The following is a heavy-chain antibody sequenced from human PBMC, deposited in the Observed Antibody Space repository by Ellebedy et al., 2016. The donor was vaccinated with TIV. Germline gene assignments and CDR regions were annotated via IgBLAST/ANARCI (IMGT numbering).Heavy chain of an antibody. D-gene: IGHD2-2*01. J-gene: IGHJ6*02. CDR1: GYNFNNYW. CDR3: ARRLGYCSSTNCLSYGMDI. CDR2: FDPSDSFT. V-gene: IGHV5-10-1*01. Sequence: GESLKISCKGSGYNFNNYWINWVRQMPGKGLEWMGRFDPSDSFTKYSPSVQGRVTISADKSITTAYLQWSSLEASDTAIYYCARRLGYCSSTNCLSYGMDIWGQGTPVTVSS.